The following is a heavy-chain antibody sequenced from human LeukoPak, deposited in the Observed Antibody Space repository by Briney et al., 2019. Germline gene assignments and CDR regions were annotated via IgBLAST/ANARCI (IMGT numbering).Heavy chain of an antibody. D-gene: IGHD3-10*02. CDR3: AELGITMIGGV. CDR1: GFTFSLFG. V-gene: IGHV3-23*01. J-gene: IGHJ6*04. CDR2: IGGSAGRT. Sequence: GGSLRLSCAASGFTFSLFGMSWVRQAPGKGLEWVSSIGGSAGRTYYADSVKGRFTISRDNSKNTLYLQMNSLRAEDTAVYYCAELGITMIGGVWGKGTTVTISS.